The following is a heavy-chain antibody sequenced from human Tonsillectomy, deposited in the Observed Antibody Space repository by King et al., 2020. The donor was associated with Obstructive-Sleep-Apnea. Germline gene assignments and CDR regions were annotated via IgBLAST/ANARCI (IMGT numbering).Heavy chain of an antibody. V-gene: IGHV4-59*01. CDR2: IYYSGST. CDR1: GGSISSYY. D-gene: IGHD6-13*01. Sequence: QLQESGPGLVKPSETLSLTCTVSGGSISSYYWSWIRQPPGKGLEGIGYIYYSGSTNYNPSLKSRVTISVDTSKNQFSLKLSSVTAADTAVYYCARRYSSRLNDAFDIWGQGTMVTVSS. CDR3: ARRYSSRLNDAFDI. J-gene: IGHJ3*02.